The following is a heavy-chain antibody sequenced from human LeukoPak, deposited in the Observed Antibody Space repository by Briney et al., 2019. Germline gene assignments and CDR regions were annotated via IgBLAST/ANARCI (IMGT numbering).Heavy chain of an antibody. J-gene: IGHJ4*02. D-gene: IGHD3-22*01. V-gene: IGHV3-23*01. CDR2: ISDSGGRV. CDR1: GFTFSSYG. Sequence: GGTLRLSCAASGFTFSSYGMSWVRQAPGKGLEWVSGISDSGGRVYYADSLKGRFTISRDNSKNTLYLQMNSLRAEDTAVYYCAKFPLDSDYYLSYYFDYWGQGTLVTVSS. CDR3: AKFPLDSDYYLSYYFDY.